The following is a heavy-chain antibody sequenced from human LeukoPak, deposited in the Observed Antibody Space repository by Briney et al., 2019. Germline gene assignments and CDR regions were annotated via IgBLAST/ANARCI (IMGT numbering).Heavy chain of an antibody. CDR3: ARSYGYAFDI. Sequence: SETLSLTCTVSGASISSYYWSWIRQPPGKGLEWIAYIYYSGNTNYNPSLKSRVTISVDTSKNQFSLKLSSVTAADTAVYYCARSYGYAFDIWGQGTMVTVSS. CDR2: IYYSGNT. V-gene: IGHV4-59*01. D-gene: IGHD3-16*02. CDR1: GASISSYY. J-gene: IGHJ3*02.